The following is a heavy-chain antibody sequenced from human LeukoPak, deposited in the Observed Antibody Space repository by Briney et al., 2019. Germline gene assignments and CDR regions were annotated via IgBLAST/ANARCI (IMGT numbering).Heavy chain of an antibody. CDR3: AREGYGAGDAFDI. CDR1: GGSISSYY. CDR2: IYYSGST. D-gene: IGHD4-17*01. Sequence: SETLSLTCTVSGGSISSYYWSWIRQPPGKGLEWIGYIYYSGSTNYNPSLKSRVTISVDASKNQFSLKLSSVTAADTAVYYCAREGYGAGDAFDIWGQGTMVTVSS. V-gene: IGHV4-59*01. J-gene: IGHJ3*02.